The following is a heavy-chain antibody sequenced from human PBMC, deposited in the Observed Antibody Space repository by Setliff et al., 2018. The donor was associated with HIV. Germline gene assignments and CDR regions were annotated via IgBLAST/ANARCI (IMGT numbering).Heavy chain of an antibody. Sequence: AASVKVSCKASGFSFSRHYMHWVRQAPGEGLEWVAMINPSDGIPSYAQKFQDRVVVTRDTSRSIVYMELSSLLSEDTAVYFCTRAFPPMIPAAFDIWGLGTLVT. CDR3: TRAFPPMIPAAFDI. D-gene: IGHD3-16*01. J-gene: IGHJ3*02. V-gene: IGHV1-46*01. CDR2: INPSDGIP. CDR1: GFSFSRHY.